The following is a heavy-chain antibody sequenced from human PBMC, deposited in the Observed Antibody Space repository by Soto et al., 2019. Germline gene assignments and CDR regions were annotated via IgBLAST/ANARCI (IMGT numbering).Heavy chain of an antibody. V-gene: IGHV1-18*01. D-gene: IGHD3-22*01. CDR3: ARDRNTYDSNGLADY. CDR1: GYTFTSYG. J-gene: IGHJ4*02. Sequence: QVQLVQSGAEVKKPGASVKVSCKASGYTFTSYGISWVRQAPGQGLEWMGWISAYNGNTNYAQKLQGRVTMTTDTSTITAYMELKSLRSDDTAVYYCARDRNTYDSNGLADYWGQGTLVTVSS. CDR2: ISAYNGNT.